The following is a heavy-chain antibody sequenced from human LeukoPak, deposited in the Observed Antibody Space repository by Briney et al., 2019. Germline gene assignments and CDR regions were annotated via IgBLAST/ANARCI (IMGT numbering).Heavy chain of an antibody. CDR1: GFTFSDHG. V-gene: IGHV3-30*02. D-gene: IGHD3-3*01. CDR3: VRDFEWSFDY. Sequence: GGSLRLSCAASGFTFSDHGMHWVRQAPGKGLEWVAFIRSDGSDKYYPDSVKGRFTISRDSSKNMVFLQMSSLRPEDTAAYFCVRDFEWSFDYWGQGTLVTVSS. J-gene: IGHJ4*02. CDR2: IRSDGSDK.